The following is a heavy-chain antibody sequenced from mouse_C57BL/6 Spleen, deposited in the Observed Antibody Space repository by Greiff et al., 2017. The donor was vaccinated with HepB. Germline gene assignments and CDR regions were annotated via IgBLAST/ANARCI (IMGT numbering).Heavy chain of an antibody. J-gene: IGHJ4*01. CDR2: IDPSDSYT. CDR1: GYTFTSYW. V-gene: IGHV1-50*01. CDR3: ARSRDYDLYYAMDY. Sequence: VQLQQPGAELVKPGASVKLSCKASGYTFTSYWMQWVKQRPGQGLEWIGEIDPSDSYTNYNQKFKGKATLTVDTSSSTAYMQLSSLTSEDSAVYYCARSRDYDLYYAMDYWGQGTSVTVSS. D-gene: IGHD2-4*01.